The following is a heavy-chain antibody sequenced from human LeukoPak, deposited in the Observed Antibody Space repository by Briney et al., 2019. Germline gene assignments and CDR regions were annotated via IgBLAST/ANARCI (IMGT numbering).Heavy chain of an antibody. J-gene: IGHJ5*02. CDR2: ISAYNGNT. CDR1: GYTFTNYG. CDR3: ASWGRDFDDWFYP. D-gene: IGHD3-9*01. Sequence: ASVKVSCKASGYTFTNYGVIWVRQAPGQGLEWMGWISAYNGNTNYAQNRQGRLPMTTDTPTTTAYMELRSLSYDDTAVYYCASWGRDFDDWFYPWGQGTLVTVSS. V-gene: IGHV1-18*01.